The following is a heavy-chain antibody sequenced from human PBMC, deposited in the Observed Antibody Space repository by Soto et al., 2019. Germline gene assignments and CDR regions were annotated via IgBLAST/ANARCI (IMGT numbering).Heavy chain of an antibody. CDR1: GFTFGSFW. CDR3: ARGAGGRYYNDY. D-gene: IGHD1-26*01. Sequence: EVQLVESGGGLVQPGGSLRLSCAASGFTFGSFWMHWVRQGPGKGLVWLSRIYGDGSRTTYADSVEGRFTISRDNAKNTVYLQMNSLRAEDTAVYCCARGAGGRYYNDYWGQGTLVTVSS. J-gene: IGHJ4*02. CDR2: IYGDGSRT. V-gene: IGHV3-74*01.